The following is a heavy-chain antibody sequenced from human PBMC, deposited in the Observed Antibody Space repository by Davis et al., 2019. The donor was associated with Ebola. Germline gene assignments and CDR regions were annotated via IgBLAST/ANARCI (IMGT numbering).Heavy chain of an antibody. CDR1: TFTFTDSA. J-gene: IGHJ4*02. V-gene: IGHV1-58*01. Sequence: AASVKVSCKASTFTFTDSAVQWVRQARGRRLEWIGWIVVGSGNTNYAQKFQERVTITRDMSTSTAYMELSSLRSEDTAVYYCAAVPVIYCSGGSCYSDDYWGQGTLVTVSS. CDR3: AAVPVIYCSGGSCYSDDY. D-gene: IGHD2-15*01. CDR2: IVVGSGNT.